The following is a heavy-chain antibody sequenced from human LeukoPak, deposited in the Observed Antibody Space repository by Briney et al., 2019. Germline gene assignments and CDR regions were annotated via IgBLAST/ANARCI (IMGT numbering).Heavy chain of an antibody. CDR2: ITRSGSSM. Sequence: PGGSLRLSCAASGFILSSDDMNWVRQAPGKGLEWVSYITRSGSSMYYADSVKGRFTISRDNSKNTVYLQMNSLRAEDTAVYYCARGDGYNFSDSWGQGTLVTVSS. D-gene: IGHD5-24*01. CDR3: ARGDGYNFSDS. V-gene: IGHV3-48*03. J-gene: IGHJ4*02. CDR1: GFILSSDD.